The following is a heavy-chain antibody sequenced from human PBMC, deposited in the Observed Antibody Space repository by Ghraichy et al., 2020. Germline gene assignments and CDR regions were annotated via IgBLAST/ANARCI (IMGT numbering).Heavy chain of an antibody. CDR3: ARGGKQLVPLDY. CDR1: RGTFSSYA. D-gene: IGHD6-6*01. J-gene: IGHJ4*02. CDR2: IIPIFGTA. V-gene: IGHV1-69*06. Sequence: SVKVSCKASRGTFSSYAISWVRQAPGQGLEWMGGIIPIFGTANYAQKFQGRVTITADKSTSTAYMELSSLRSEDTAVYYCARGGKQLVPLDYWGQGTLVTVSS.